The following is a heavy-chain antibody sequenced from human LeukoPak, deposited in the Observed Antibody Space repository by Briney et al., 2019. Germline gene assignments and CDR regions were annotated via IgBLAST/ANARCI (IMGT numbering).Heavy chain of an antibody. CDR2: INAGNGNT. V-gene: IGHV1-3*01. CDR1: GYTFTSYA. CDR3: ARDRNYCSSTSCWFDP. D-gene: IGHD2-2*01. J-gene: IGHJ5*02. Sequence: GASVKVSCKASGYTFTSYAMHWVRQAPGQRLEWMGWINAGNGNTKYSQKFQGRVTITRDTSASTAYMELSSLRSEDTAVYYCARDRNYCSSTSCWFDPWGQGTLVTVSS.